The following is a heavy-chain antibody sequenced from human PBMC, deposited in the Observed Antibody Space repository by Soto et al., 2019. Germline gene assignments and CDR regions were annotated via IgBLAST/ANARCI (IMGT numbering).Heavy chain of an antibody. J-gene: IGHJ4*02. D-gene: IGHD2-21*01. Sequence: EVQLVESGGDLVQPGGSLRLSCAASGFTFSAYYMDWVRQAPGKGLEWVGLIRSKAESYTTEYAASVRGRFTISRDDSKTLLFLQMNSLTTEDTAVYYCCDCGHTNLDCGGRGTLVTVSS. CDR2: IRSKAESYTT. CDR3: CDCGHTNLDC. CDR1: GFTFSAYY. V-gene: IGHV3-72*01.